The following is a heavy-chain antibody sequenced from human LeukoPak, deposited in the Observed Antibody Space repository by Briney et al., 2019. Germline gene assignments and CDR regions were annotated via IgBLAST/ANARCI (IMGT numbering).Heavy chain of an antibody. D-gene: IGHD4-23*01. V-gene: IGHV4-39*07. CDR1: GGSISSTSYY. CDR3: ARDRGGNYYFDY. CDR2: IYYSGST. J-gene: IGHJ4*02. Sequence: KPSETLSLTCTVSGGSISSTSYYWGWIRQPPGKGLEWIGSIYYSGSTYYNPSLKSRVTISVDTSKNQFSLKLSSVTAADTAVYYCARDRGGNYYFDYWGQGTLVTVSS.